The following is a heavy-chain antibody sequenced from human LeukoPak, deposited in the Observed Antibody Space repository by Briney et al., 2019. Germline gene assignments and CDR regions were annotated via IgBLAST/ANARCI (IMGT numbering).Heavy chain of an antibody. CDR1: GYTFTDYF. J-gene: IGHJ4*02. V-gene: IGHV1-2*02. Sequence: ASVKVSCKSSGYTFTDYFIHWVRQAPGQGLEWMGYINANNGYTRSPQKLQDRVSMSRDTSISTAYMELSRLTSDDTAVYYCAREPYQKYYDSWGQGTLVTVSS. CDR3: AREPYQKYYDS. CDR2: INANNGYT. D-gene: IGHD3-16*01.